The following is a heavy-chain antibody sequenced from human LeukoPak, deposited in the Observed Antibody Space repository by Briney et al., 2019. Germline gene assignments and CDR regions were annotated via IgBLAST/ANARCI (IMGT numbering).Heavy chain of an antibody. J-gene: IGHJ6*02. V-gene: IGHV3-48*03. CDR1: GFTFSSYE. CDR3: ARELKQLTLKNDYYYGMDV. CDR2: ISSSGSTI. D-gene: IGHD2-2*01. Sequence: GGSLSLSCAASGFTFSSYEMNWVRQAPGKGLEWVSHISSSGSTIYYADSVKGRFTISRDNAKKSLFLQMNSLRAEDTAVYYCARELKQLTLKNDYYYGMDVWGQGTTVTVSS.